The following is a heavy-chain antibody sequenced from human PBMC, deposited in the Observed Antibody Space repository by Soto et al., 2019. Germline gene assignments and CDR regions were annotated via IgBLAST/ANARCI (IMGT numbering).Heavy chain of an antibody. V-gene: IGHV1-18*01. D-gene: IGHD5-18*01. J-gene: IGHJ6*02. Sequence: ASVKVSCPAPGDGFTSSGIGWVRQVPGQGPEWMGWISPYNGRTNYAQSVKGRAVMTTDISTNTVYLELRSLRSDDSAIYYCGRCRTDSYAMDVWG. CDR2: ISPYNGRT. CDR3: GRCRTDSYAMDV. CDR1: GDGFTSSG.